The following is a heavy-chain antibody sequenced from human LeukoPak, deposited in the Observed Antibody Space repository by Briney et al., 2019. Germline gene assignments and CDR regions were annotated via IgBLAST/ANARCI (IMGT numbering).Heavy chain of an antibody. CDR2: ISSNGGST. CDR3: VKEVTYYYGSGSYFDY. D-gene: IGHD3-10*01. CDR1: GFTFSSYA. V-gene: IGHV3-64D*06. J-gene: IGHJ4*02. Sequence: GGSLRLSCSASGFTFSSYAMHWVRQPPGKGLEYVSAISSNGGSTYYADSVKGRFTISRDNSKNTLYLQMSSLRAEDTAVYYCVKEVTYYYGSGSYFDYWGQGTLVTVSS.